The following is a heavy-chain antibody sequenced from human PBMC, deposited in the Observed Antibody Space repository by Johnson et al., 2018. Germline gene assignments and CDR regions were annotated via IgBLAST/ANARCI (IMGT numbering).Heavy chain of an antibody. CDR3: ERGQGYCSSTSCPPGYYYYYMDV. CDR1: GGSFSGYY. V-gene: IGHV4-34*01. J-gene: IGHJ6*03. Sequence: QVQLQQWGAGLLKPSETLSLTCAVYGGSFSGYYWNWIRQPPGKGLEWIGEINHSGSTNYNPSLKSRVTISVDTSKNHFSLRLSSVTAADTAVYYCERGQGYCSSTSCPPGYYYYYMDVWGKGTTVTVSS. D-gene: IGHD2-2*01. CDR2: INHSGST.